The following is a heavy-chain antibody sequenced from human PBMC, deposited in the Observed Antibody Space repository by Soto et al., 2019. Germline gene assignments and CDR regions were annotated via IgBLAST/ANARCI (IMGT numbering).Heavy chain of an antibody. J-gene: IGHJ3*02. Sequence: GGSLRLSCAASGFTFGSYAMSWVRQAPGKGLEWVSAISGSGGSTYYADSVKGRFTISRDNSKNTLYLQMNSLRAEDTAVYYCAKDLTYYYDSSGYYHDAFDIWGQGTMVTVSS. CDR1: GFTFGSYA. CDR2: ISGSGGST. CDR3: AKDLTYYYDSSGYYHDAFDI. D-gene: IGHD3-22*01. V-gene: IGHV3-23*01.